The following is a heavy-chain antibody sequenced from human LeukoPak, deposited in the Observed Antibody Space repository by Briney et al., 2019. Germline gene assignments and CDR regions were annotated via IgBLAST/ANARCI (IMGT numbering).Heavy chain of an antibody. Sequence: GASVKVSCTASGYTFSDYYIHWLRQAPGQGLEWMGWINPKSGVTNFAQYFQGRVTMTRDTSSTTVYMELTRLRSDDTAVYYCARPLGSLKEYWWFVPRGQGTLVTVSS. CDR2: INPKSGVT. D-gene: IGHD2/OR15-2a*01. CDR1: GYTFSDYY. J-gene: IGHJ5*02. V-gene: IGHV1-2*02. CDR3: ARPLGSLKEYWWFVP.